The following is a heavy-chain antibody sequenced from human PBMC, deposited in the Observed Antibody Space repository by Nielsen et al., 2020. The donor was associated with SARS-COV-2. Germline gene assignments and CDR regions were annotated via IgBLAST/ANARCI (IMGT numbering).Heavy chain of an antibody. Sequence: GESLKISCAASGFTFSAFYMTWIRQTPGKGLEWISYISSSGMTVYYADSVKGRFTISRDNAKISVYLQMESLRAEDTAVYYCARDADYYDSSGSIAPFDYWGQGTLVTVSS. D-gene: IGHD3-22*01. CDR3: ARDADYYDSSGSIAPFDY. J-gene: IGHJ4*02. CDR2: ISSSGMTV. V-gene: IGHV3-11*04. CDR1: GFTFSAFY.